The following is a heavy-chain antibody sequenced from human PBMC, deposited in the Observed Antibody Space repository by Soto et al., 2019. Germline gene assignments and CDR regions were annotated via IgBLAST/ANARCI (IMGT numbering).Heavy chain of an antibody. CDR3: ASGERMRSTSPLGYYYYYYGMDV. V-gene: IGHV4-34*01. CDR2: INHSGST. D-gene: IGHD2-2*01. J-gene: IGHJ6*02. CDR1: CGSFIGYY. Sequence: PSETLSLTCAFYCGSFIGYYWSWIRQPPGKGLEWIGEINHSGSTNYNPSLKSRVTISVDTSKNQFSLKLISVTAADTAVYYCASGERMRSTSPLGYYYYYYGMDVWGQGTTVTVSS.